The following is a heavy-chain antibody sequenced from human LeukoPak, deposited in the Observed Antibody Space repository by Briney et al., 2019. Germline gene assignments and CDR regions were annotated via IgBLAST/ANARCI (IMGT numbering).Heavy chain of an antibody. V-gene: IGHV4-28*05. D-gene: IGHD1-1*01. Sequence: PSETLSLTCAVSGYSISSSNWWGWIRQPPGKGLEWIGYIYYSGSIYYNPSLKSRVTMSVDTSKNQFSLKLSSVTAVDTAVYYCAGKRARGTTAGHAFDIWGQGTMVTVSS. CDR1: GYSISSSNW. J-gene: IGHJ3*02. CDR2: IYYSGSI. CDR3: AGKRARGTTAGHAFDI.